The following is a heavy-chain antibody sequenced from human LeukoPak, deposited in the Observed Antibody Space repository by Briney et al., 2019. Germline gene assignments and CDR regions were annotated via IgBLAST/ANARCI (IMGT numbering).Heavy chain of an antibody. J-gene: IGHJ4*02. CDR2: IYPGDSDT. V-gene: IGHV5-51*01. D-gene: IGHD6-25*01. CDR3: AMSIREGFVSAYDY. CDR1: GYNFTNYW. Sequence: GESLKISCKGSGYNFTNYWGGWVRQMPEKGLEWMGFIYPGDSDTRYGPSFQGRVTISADKSISTAFLQWSSLKASDTAIYYCAMSIREGFVSAYDYWGQGTLVTVSS.